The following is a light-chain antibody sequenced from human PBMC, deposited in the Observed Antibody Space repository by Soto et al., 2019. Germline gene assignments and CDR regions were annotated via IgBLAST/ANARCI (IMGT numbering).Light chain of an antibody. CDR1: QSFSSTY. CDR3: QLYGDSPPVT. J-gene: IGKJ3*01. CDR2: GAS. V-gene: IGKV3-20*01. Sequence: EIVLTQSPGTLSLSPGERATLSCRASQSFSSTYLAWYQQKPGQAPRLLIYGASRRATGIPDRFSGSGSGKDFTLTVSRVEPEDFAVYYCQLYGDSPPVTFGPATKVDIK.